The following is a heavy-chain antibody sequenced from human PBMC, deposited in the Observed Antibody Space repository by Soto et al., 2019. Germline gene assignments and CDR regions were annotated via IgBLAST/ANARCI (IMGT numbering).Heavy chain of an antibody. D-gene: IGHD5-18*01. J-gene: IGHJ6*02. V-gene: IGHV1-69*13. CDR2: IIPIFGTA. CDR1: GGTFSSYA. CDR3: ARELGYSYGLGYYYGMDV. Sequence: SVKVSCKASGGTFSSYAISWVRQAPGQGLEWMGGIIPIFGTANYAQKFQGRVTITADESTSTAYMELSSLRSEDTAVYYCARELGYSYGLGYYYGMDVWGQGTTVTVSS.